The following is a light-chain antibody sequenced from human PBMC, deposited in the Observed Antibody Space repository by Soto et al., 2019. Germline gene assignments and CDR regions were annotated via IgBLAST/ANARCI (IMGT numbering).Light chain of an antibody. V-gene: IGLV2-14*03. Sequence: QSVLTQPASVSGSPGQSIAISCTGTNRDVGGYNYVSWYQQHPGKVPKLMICDVSNRPSGVSNRFSGSKSGNTASLTISGLQAEDEADSYCSSYTSNNTRIFGGGTKLTVL. CDR2: DVS. J-gene: IGLJ2*01. CDR1: NRDVGGYNY. CDR3: SSYTSNNTRI.